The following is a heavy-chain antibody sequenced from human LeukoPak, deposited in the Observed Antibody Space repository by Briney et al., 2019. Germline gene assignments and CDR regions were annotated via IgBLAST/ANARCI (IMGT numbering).Heavy chain of an antibody. CDR1: GFTFSSYW. D-gene: IGHD6-13*01. J-gene: IGHJ4*02. CDR2: IKQDGSEK. CDR3: ARLQRQPHAYSDY. Sequence: GGSLRLSCAASGFTFSSYWMSWVRQAPGKGLEWVANIKQDGSEKYYVDSVKGRFTISRDNAKNSLYLRMNSLRAEDTAVYYCARLQRQPHAYSDYWGQGTLVTVSS. V-gene: IGHV3-7*03.